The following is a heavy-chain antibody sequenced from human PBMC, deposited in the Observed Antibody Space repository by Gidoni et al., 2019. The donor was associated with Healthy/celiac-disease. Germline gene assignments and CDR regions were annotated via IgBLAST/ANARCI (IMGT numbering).Heavy chain of an antibody. V-gene: IGHV3-7*03. D-gene: IGHD3-10*01. CDR1: GFTFSCYW. CDR2: IKQDGSEK. J-gene: IGHJ6*03. CDR3: ASGPHYGSGERTGYYYYYYMDV. Sequence: EVQLVESGGGLVQPGGSLRHSCADSGFTFSCYWMSWVRQAPGKGLEWVANIKQDGSEKYYVDSVKGRFTISRDNAKNSLYLQMNSLRAEDTAVYYCASGPHYGSGERTGYYYYYYMDVWGKGTTVTVSS.